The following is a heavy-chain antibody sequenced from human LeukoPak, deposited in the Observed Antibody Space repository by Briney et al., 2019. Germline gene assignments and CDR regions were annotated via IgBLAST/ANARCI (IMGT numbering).Heavy chain of an antibody. CDR1: GGSISSYY. V-gene: IGHV4-59*03. CDR2: IYDSGSI. Sequence: PSQTLSLTCTVSGGSISSYYWGWIRQPPGKGLEWVGYIYDSGSINYNPSLKSRVTISVDTSKKEFSLRLSSVTAADTAVYYCGRATRGYSGGPIDSWGQGALVTVSS. D-gene: IGHD6-19*01. J-gene: IGHJ4*02. CDR3: GRATRGYSGGPIDS.